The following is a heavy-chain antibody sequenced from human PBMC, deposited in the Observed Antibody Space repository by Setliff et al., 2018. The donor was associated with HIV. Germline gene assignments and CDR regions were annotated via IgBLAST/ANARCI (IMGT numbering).Heavy chain of an antibody. J-gene: IGHJ3*02. CDR1: GFTFSSFA. CDR2: NNLDSRAI. D-gene: IGHD4-17*01. Sequence: GGSLRLSCAASGFTFSSFAMNWVRQAPGKGLEWISYNNLDSRAIYYADSVKGRFTISRDNAKNSLYLQMNSLRAEDTAVYYCARDPTARGDAFDIWGQGTMVTVSS. CDR3: ARDPTARGDAFDI. V-gene: IGHV3-21*05.